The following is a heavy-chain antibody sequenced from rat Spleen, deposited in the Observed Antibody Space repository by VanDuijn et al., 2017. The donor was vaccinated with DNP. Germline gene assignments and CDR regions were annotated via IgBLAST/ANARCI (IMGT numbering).Heavy chain of an antibody. CDR1: GFTFNTYW. CDR2: ISTGGGNT. J-gene: IGHJ1*01. V-gene: IGHV5S13*01. D-gene: IGHD1-12*02. Sequence: EVQLVETGGDLVPPGRSLKLSCVASGFTFNTYWMFWIRPAPGTGLEWVASISTGGGNTYYRDSVKGRFTISRDNAKNTQYLQMDSLRSEDTATYYCARESGSYYYWYFDFWGPGTMVTVSS. CDR3: ARESGSYYYWYFDF.